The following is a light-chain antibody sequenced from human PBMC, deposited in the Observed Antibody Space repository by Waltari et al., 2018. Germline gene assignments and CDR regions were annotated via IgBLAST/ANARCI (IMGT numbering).Light chain of an antibody. CDR2: KAG. J-gene: IGKJ1*01. CDR3: QQYNSVLWT. CDR1: QSISTW. Sequence: DVQMTQYPSTLSASVGDRVTITCRASQSISTWLAWYQQKAGKAPKVLIYKAGGLESGGPSRFSGSGSGTEFTLTISSLQPDDFATYYCQQYNSVLWTFGQGTKVEIK. V-gene: IGKV1-5*03.